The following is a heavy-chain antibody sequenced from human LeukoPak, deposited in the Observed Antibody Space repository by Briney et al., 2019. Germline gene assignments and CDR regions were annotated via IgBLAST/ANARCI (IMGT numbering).Heavy chain of an antibody. J-gene: IGHJ6*02. CDR3: VRGSRKLGGMDV. D-gene: IGHD1-7*01. CDR2: ISSRGSYR. V-gene: IGHV3-21*01. Sequence: GGSLRLSCVVSGFIFSNHSMTWVRQAPGRGLEWVSSISSRGSYRFYADSVKGRFTISRDNASKSLSLQMTSLRGEDTAVYYCVRGSRKLGGMDVWGQGTTVTVSS. CDR1: GFIFSNHS.